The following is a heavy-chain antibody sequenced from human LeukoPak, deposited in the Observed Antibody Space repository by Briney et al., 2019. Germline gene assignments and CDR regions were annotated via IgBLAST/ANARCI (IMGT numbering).Heavy chain of an antibody. D-gene: IGHD3-22*01. Sequence: GGSLRLSCAASGFTVSSNHMTWVRQAPGKGLEWVSVIYSGGSTYYADSVKGRFTISRDNSKNTLYLQMNSLRAEDTAVYYCARDFGDSSGYYFGSTDYYGMDVWGRGTTVTVSS. CDR3: ARDFGDSSGYYFGSTDYYGMDV. V-gene: IGHV3-53*01. CDR2: IYSGGST. CDR1: GFTVSSNH. J-gene: IGHJ6*02.